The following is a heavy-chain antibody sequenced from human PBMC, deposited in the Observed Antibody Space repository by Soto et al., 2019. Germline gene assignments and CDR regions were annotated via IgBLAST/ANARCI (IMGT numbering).Heavy chain of an antibody. J-gene: IGHJ4*02. CDR1: GWRFSSYR. Sequence: ASVNVSCKAAGWRFSSYRSNWVRQAPGQGLEWMGGIVPIYRTADSAQEFQGRVTITADESASTAYMELRSLKSRDTAVYYCVRDSGEKLSRSWGQGFPDTVS. CDR2: IVPIYRTA. CDR3: VRDSGEKLSRS. V-gene: IGHV1-69*13. D-gene: IGHD6-13*01.